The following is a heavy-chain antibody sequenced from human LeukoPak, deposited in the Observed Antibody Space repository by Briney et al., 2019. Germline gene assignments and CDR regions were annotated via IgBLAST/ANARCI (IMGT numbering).Heavy chain of an antibody. V-gene: IGHV1-18*01. Sequence: ASVKVSCKASGYTFTSYGISWVRQAPGQGLEWMGWISAYNGNTNYAQKLQGRVTMTTDTSTRTAYMELRSLRSDDTAVYYCARDGPIVGATTEVDYWGQGTLVTVSS. CDR1: GYTFTSYG. D-gene: IGHD1-26*01. J-gene: IGHJ4*02. CDR2: ISAYNGNT. CDR3: ARDGPIVGATTEVDY.